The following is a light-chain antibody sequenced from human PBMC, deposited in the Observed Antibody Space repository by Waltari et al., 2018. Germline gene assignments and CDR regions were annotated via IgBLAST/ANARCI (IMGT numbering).Light chain of an antibody. J-gene: IGKJ4*01. CDR3: QHLNT. V-gene: IGKV1-9*01. CDR1: QAINTY. Sequence: DIQLTQSPSFMSASVGASVTITCRASQAINTYLAWYQQKPGKAPALLIYAVSTLRGGVPSRFSGSGSGTEFSLTIRSLQPEDFATYFCQHLNTFGGGTKVEIK. CDR2: AVS.